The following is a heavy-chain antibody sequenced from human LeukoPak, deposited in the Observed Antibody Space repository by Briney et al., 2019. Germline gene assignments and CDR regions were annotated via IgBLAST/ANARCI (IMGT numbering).Heavy chain of an antibody. CDR2: ISWNSGSI. D-gene: IGHD5-24*01. CDR3: ASSRWLQLRAAFDI. Sequence: GGSLRLSCAASGFTFDDYAMHWVRQAPGKGLEGVSGISWNSGSIGYADSVKGRFTISRDNAKNSLYLQMNSLRAEDTALYYCASSRWLQLRAAFDIWGQGTMVTVSS. CDR1: GFTFDDYA. V-gene: IGHV3-9*01. J-gene: IGHJ3*02.